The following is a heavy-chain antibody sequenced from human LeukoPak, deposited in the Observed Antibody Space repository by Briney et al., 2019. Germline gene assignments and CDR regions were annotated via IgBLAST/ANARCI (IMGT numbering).Heavy chain of an antibody. CDR2: IIPIFGTA. CDR3: ARDPIRYCSGGSCYAGLAFDI. J-gene: IGHJ3*02. D-gene: IGHD2-15*01. V-gene: IGHV1-69*13. CDR1: GGTFSSYA. Sequence: SVKVSCKASGGTFSSYAISWVRQAPGRGLEWMGGIIPIFGTANYAQKFQGRVTITAGESTSTAYMELSSLRSEDTAVYYCARDPIRYCSGGSCYAGLAFDIWGQGTMVTVSS.